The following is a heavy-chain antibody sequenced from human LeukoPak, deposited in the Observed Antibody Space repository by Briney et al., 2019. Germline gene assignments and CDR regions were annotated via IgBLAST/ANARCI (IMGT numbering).Heavy chain of an antibody. CDR1: GGSISSGGYY. CDR2: IYYSGST. CDR3: ARGGYSSSWYLDY. Sequence: KPSQTLSLTCTVSGGSISSGGYYWSWIRQHPGKGLEWIGYIYYSGSTYYNPSLKSRVTISVDTSKNQFSLKLSSVTAADTAVYYCARGGYSSSWYLDYWGQGTLVTVSS. J-gene: IGHJ4*02. D-gene: IGHD6-13*01. V-gene: IGHV4-31*03.